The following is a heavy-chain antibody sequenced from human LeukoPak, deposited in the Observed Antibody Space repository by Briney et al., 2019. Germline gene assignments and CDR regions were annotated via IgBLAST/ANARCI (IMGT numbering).Heavy chain of an antibody. J-gene: IGHJ5*02. D-gene: IGHD6-13*01. Sequence: SETLSLTCTVSGGSISSYYWSWIRQPPGKGLEWIGYIYYSGSTNYNPSLRSRVTISVDTSKNRFSLKLSSVTAADTAVYYCARGTAADWFDPWGQGTLVTVSS. CDR2: IYYSGST. CDR1: GGSISSYY. V-gene: IGHV4-59*01. CDR3: ARGTAADWFDP.